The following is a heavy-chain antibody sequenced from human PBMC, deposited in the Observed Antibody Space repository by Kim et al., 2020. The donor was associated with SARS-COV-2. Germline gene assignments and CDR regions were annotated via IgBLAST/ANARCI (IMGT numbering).Heavy chain of an antibody. J-gene: IGHJ4*02. CDR3: TKYSGRNPFDY. CDR2: INTSDGIT. V-gene: IGHV1-46*01. Sequence: ASVKVSCKASGYTFTSYFMHWVRQAPGQGLEWMGIINTSDGITNYAQKFQGRVTMTRDTSTRTVYMELSSLRSEDTAVYYCTKYSGRNPFDYWGQGTLVT. D-gene: IGHD1-26*01. CDR1: GYTFTSYF.